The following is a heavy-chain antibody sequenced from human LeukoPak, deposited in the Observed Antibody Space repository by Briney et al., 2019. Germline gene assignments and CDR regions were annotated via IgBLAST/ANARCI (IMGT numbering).Heavy chain of an antibody. J-gene: IGHJ5*02. CDR1: GGSVSSGSYY. CDR3: ARGYCSSTSCYRWFDP. CDR2: IYYSGST. V-gene: IGHV4-61*01. Sequence: SETLSLTCTVSGGSVSSGSYYWSWIRQPPGKGLEWIGYIYYSGSTNYNPSLKSRVTISVDTSKNQFSLKLSSVTAADTAVYYCARGYCSSTSCYRWFDPWGQGTLVTVSP. D-gene: IGHD2-2*01.